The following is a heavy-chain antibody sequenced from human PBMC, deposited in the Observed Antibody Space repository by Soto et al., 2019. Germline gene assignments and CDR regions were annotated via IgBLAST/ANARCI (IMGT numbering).Heavy chain of an antibody. CDR3: AGEVNSSPARGPNWFDP. J-gene: IGHJ5*02. Sequence: QVQLQESGPGLVQPSGTLSLTCAVSGDSINNSHWWRWVRQTPGKGLEWIGETYHSGTTNYSPSLKTRVTRLMDKSKNQFSLKMSSVTAAGTAVYAGAGEVNSSPARGPNWFDPWGQGTLVTVSS. D-gene: IGHD6-13*01. CDR2: TYHSGTT. CDR1: GDSINNSHW. V-gene: IGHV4-4*02.